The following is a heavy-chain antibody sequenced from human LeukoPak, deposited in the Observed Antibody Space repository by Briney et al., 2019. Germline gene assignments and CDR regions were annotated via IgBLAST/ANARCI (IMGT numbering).Heavy chain of an antibody. V-gene: IGHV3-30*03. CDR1: GFDSTIYA. Sequence: GGSLRLSCVASGFDSTIYAIHWVRQAPGKGLEWVAVISYDGNNEYYSGSVKGRFTISRDRSPNTVFLQINSLRAEDTALYYCARDGLEIIRFFDWLDYWGQGTLVTVSS. D-gene: IGHD3-9*01. J-gene: IGHJ4*02. CDR3: ARDGLEIIRFFDWLDY. CDR2: ISYDGNNE.